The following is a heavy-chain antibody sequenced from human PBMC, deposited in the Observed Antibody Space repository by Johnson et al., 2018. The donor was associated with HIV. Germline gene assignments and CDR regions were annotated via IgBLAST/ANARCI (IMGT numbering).Heavy chain of an antibody. CDR2: INNDGSST. CDR1: GFTFSTYW. Sequence: VQLVESGGGLVQPGGSLRLSCAASGFTFSTYWMHWVRQVPGKGLMWVSRINNDGSSTNYADSVKGRFTISSDNAKNMLYLQRNSLREEDTAVFYCARGGGCGGDCYSGYDAFDIWGQGTMVTVS. D-gene: IGHD2-21*01. J-gene: IGHJ3*02. V-gene: IGHV3-74*01. CDR3: ARGGGCGGDCYSGYDAFDI.